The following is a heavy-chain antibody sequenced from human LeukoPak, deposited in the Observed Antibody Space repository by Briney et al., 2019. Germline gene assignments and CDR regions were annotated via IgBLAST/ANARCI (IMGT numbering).Heavy chain of an antibody. Sequence: GRSLRLSCAASGFSFEAYGMYWVRQAPGKGLEWVSGITWNSDDMAYADSVKGRFTISRDNAKNCLYLQMNSLRAEDTAVYYCASPFRTGGDYWGQGTLVTVSS. CDR3: ASPFRTGGDY. V-gene: IGHV3-9*01. CDR2: ITWNSDDM. J-gene: IGHJ4*02. D-gene: IGHD3/OR15-3a*01. CDR1: GFSFEAYG.